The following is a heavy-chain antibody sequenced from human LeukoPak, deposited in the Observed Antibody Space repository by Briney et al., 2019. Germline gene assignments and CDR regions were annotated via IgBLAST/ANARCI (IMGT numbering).Heavy chain of an antibody. CDR2: MSAYNGNT. V-gene: IGHV1-18*01. CDR1: GYTFTSYG. J-gene: IGHJ5*02. D-gene: IGHD3-22*01. Sequence: ASVKVSCKASGYTFTSYGISWVRQAPGQGLEWMGWMSAYNGNTNYAQKLQGRVTMTTDTSTSTAYMELRSLRSEDTAVYYCARARLSSVTMIAIWFDPWGQGTLVTVSS. CDR3: ARARLSSVTMIAIWFDP.